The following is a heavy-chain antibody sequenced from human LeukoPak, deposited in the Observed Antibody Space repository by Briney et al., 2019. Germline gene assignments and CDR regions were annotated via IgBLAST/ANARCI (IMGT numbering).Heavy chain of an antibody. CDR3: ARDTSGWSNGKFYFCMDV. CDR1: GYSFSDYY. J-gene: IGHJ6*03. Sequence: ASVKVSCTSSGYSFSDYYMNWVRLAPGQGLEWKGRINPYSGGTKFAHKLQGRGTLTRDTSTSTVYMELSRLTSGDTALYYCARDTSGWSNGKFYFCMDVWGKGTTVTVSS. CDR2: INPYSGGT. V-gene: IGHV1-2*06. D-gene: IGHD6-19*01.